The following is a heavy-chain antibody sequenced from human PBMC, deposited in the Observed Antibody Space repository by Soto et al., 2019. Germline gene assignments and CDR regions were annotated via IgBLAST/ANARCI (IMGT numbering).Heavy chain of an antibody. CDR2: IYPGDSDT. J-gene: IGHJ6*02. D-gene: IGHD6-13*01. Sequence: GESLKISCQASGYSFSHFWIAWVRQMPGKGLEWMGIIYPGDSDTRYSPSFQGQVTISADKSISTAYLQWSSLKASDTAMYYCARHSSSWTEAYYYGMDVWGQGTTVTVS. V-gene: IGHV5-51*01. CDR3: ARHSSSWTEAYYYGMDV. CDR1: GYSFSHFW.